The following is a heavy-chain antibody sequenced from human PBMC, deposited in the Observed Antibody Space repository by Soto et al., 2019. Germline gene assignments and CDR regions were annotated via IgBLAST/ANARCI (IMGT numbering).Heavy chain of an antibody. CDR2: IIPILAIP. D-gene: IGHD3-10*01. Sequence: QVQLVQSGAEVKKPGSSGKVSCESSGETFSRYTISWVRQAPGQGLEWMGRIIPILAIPAYSQKFQGRVTITADKSRTTTYMELSGLRSEDTAVYYCARDRGATVDDAFDIWGQGTMVTVSS. V-gene: IGHV1-69*08. J-gene: IGHJ3*02. CDR1: GETFSRYT. CDR3: ARDRGATVDDAFDI.